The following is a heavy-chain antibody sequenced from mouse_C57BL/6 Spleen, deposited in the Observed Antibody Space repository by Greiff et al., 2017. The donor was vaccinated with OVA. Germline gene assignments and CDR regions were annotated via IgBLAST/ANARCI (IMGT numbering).Heavy chain of an antibody. J-gene: IGHJ4*01. CDR1: GFTFSDYG. V-gene: IGHV5-17*01. D-gene: IGHD1-1*01. CDR2: ISSGSSTI. CDR3: ARHGSSCGYAMDY. Sequence: DVMLVESGGGLVKPGGSLKLSCAASGFTFSDYGMHWVRQAPEKGLEWVAYISSGSSTIYYADTVKGRFTISRDNAKNTLFLQMTSLRSEDTAMYYCARHGSSCGYAMDYWGQGTSVTVSS.